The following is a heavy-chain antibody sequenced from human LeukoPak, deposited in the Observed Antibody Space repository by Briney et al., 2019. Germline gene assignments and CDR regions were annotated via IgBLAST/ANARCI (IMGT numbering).Heavy chain of an antibody. D-gene: IGHD6-13*01. J-gene: IGHJ6*02. CDR1: GYTFTGYY. Sequence: ASVKVSCKASGYTFTGYYMHWVRQAPGQGLEWMGWINPNSGGTNYAQKFQGRVTMTRDTSISTAYMELSRLRSDDTAVYYCARVPGIAAAGRFYYGMDVWGQGTTVTVSS. V-gene: IGHV1-2*02. CDR2: INPNSGGT. CDR3: ARVPGIAAAGRFYYGMDV.